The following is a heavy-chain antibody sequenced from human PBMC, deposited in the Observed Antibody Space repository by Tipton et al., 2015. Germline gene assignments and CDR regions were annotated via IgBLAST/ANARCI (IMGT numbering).Heavy chain of an antibody. CDR2: IYHRGDT. CDR1: GGSISSSSYY. Sequence: TLSLTCTVSGGSISSSSYYWGWIRQPPGKGLEWIGSIYHRGDTNYNPSLKSRVTISLDTSKNQFSLKLNSVTAADTAVYYCARDLEHVMDVWGQGTTVTVSS. D-gene: IGHD5-24*01. V-gene: IGHV4-39*07. CDR3: ARDLEHVMDV. J-gene: IGHJ6*02.